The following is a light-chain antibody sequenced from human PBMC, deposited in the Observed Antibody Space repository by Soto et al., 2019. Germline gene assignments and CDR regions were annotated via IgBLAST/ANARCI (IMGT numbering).Light chain of an antibody. Sequence: QSALTQPASVSGSPGQSITISCAGTRDDIGAYDYVSWYQQHPGNGPQLLVYEVTNRTSGVSXRFSGSXXGNTASLTISGIQAEDEADYYCNSYTNSSAVVFGGGTKVTVL. CDR1: RDDIGAYDY. CDR2: EVT. J-gene: IGLJ2*01. V-gene: IGLV2-14*01. CDR3: NSYTNSSAVV.